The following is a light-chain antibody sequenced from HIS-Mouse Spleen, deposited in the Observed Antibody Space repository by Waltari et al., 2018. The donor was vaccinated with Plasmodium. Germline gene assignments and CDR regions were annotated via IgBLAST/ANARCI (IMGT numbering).Light chain of an antibody. CDR1: QRVSST. CDR3: QQYNNWSFT. J-gene: IGKJ3*01. Sequence: EIVMTQSPATLSVSPGERATLSCRASQRVSSTLAWYQQKPGQAPRLLIYGASTRATGIPDRFSGSGSGTEFTLTISSLQSEDFAVYYCQQYNNWSFTFGPGTKVDIK. V-gene: IGKV3-15*01. CDR2: GAS.